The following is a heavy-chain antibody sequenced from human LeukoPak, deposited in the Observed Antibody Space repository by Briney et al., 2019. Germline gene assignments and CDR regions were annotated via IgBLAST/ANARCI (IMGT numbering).Heavy chain of an antibody. V-gene: IGHV3-21*01. CDR3: ARDSGYCSSTGCYVHYFDY. CDR1: GFTFSNYW. Sequence: GGSLRLSCAASGFTFSNYWMHWVRQAPGKGLEWVSSISSSSGYINYADSVKGRFTVSRDNAKNSLYLQMNSLRAEDTAVYYCARDSGYCSSTGCYVHYFDYWGQGTLVTVSS. CDR2: ISSSSGYI. J-gene: IGHJ4*02. D-gene: IGHD2-2*01.